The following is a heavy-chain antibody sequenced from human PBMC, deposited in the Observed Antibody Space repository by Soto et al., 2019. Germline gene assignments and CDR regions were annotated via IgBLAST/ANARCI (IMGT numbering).Heavy chain of an antibody. V-gene: IGHV3-9*01. D-gene: IGHD3-22*01. CDR1: GFTFDDYA. CDR3: AKDLGSGYFY. J-gene: IGHJ4*02. CDR2: ISWNSGSI. Sequence: EVQLVESGGGLVQPGRSLRLSCAASGFTFDDYAMHWVRQAPGKGLEWVSGISWNSGSIGYADSVKGRFTISRDNDKNSLYLQMNSLRAEDTALYYCAKDLGSGYFYWGQGTLVTVSS.